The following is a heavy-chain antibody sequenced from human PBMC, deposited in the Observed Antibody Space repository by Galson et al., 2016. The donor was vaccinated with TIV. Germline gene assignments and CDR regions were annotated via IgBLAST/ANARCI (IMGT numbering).Heavy chain of an antibody. V-gene: IGHV5-51*03. CDR3: ARRSNGWSD. CDR1: GYDFSSYW. J-gene: IGHJ4*02. Sequence: QSGAEVTKPGDSLKISCKGFGYDFSSYWIGWVRQMPGKGLEWMGIIYPGDSDARYSPSFQGQVTMSADKSISTAYLQWNRLKTSGTAMYYWARRSNGWSDWGQGTLVTVSS. D-gene: IGHD6-19*01. CDR2: IYPGDSDA.